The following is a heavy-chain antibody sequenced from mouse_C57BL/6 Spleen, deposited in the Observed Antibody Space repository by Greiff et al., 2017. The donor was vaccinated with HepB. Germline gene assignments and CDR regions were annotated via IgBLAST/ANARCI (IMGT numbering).Heavy chain of an antibody. Sequence: ESGPGLVKPSQSLSLTCSVTGYPITSGYYWNWIRQFPGNKLEWMGYISYDGSNNYNPSLKNRISITRDTSKNQFFLKLNSVTTEDTATYYCAILNWFAYWGQGTLVTVSA. J-gene: IGHJ3*01. CDR3: AILNWFAY. CDR2: ISYDGSN. CDR1: GYPITSGYY. V-gene: IGHV3-6*01.